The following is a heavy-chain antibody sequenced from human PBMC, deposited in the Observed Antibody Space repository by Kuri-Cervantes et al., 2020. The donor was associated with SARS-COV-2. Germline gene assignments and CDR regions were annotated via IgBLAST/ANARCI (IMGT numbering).Heavy chain of an antibody. V-gene: IGHV3-74*01. CDR3: ARAFLRGGSDY. J-gene: IGHJ4*02. CDR2: TNTDGSST. D-gene: IGHD1-26*01. CDR1: GFTFSNYW. Sequence: GESLKISCAASGFTFSNYWMHWVRQAPGKGLVWVSRTNTDGSSTSYADSVKGRFTISRDNAKNTLYLQMNSLRAKDTAVYYCARAFLRGGSDYWGQGTLVTVSS.